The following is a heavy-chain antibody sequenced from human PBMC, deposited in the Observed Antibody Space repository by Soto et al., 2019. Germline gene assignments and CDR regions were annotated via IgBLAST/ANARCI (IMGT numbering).Heavy chain of an antibody. Sequence: ASVKVSCKASGYTFTSYGISWVRQAPGQGLEWMGWISAYNGNTNYAQKLQGRVTMTTDTSTSTAYMELRGLRSDDTAVYYCARDLRDAMDYDSSGSSLDSWGQGTLVTVSS. D-gene: IGHD3-22*01. J-gene: IGHJ4*02. CDR1: GYTFTSYG. CDR2: ISAYNGNT. V-gene: IGHV1-18*04. CDR3: ARDLRDAMDYDSSGSSLDS.